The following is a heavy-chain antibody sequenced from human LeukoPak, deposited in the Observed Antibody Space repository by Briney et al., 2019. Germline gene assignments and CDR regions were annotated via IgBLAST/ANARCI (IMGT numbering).Heavy chain of an antibody. CDR1: GGSISSSNW. J-gene: IGHJ4*02. V-gene: IGHV4-4*02. D-gene: IGHD3-22*01. CDR3: ARGGEEGIVVVISYFDY. Sequence: PSETLSLTCAVSGGSISSSNWWSWVRQPPGKGLEWIGEIYHGENIKYNPSLKSRVTISVDKSKNQFSLKLSSVTAADTAVYYCARGGEEGIVVVISYFDYWGQGTLVTVSS. CDR2: IYHGENI.